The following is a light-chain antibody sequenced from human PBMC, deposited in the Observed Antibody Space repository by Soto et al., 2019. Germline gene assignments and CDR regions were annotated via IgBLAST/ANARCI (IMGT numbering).Light chain of an antibody. CDR1: QSISNW. Sequence: DIQMTQSPSTLPASVGDRVTITCRASQSISNWLAWYQQKPGKAPKLLIYDADNLESGVPSRFSGSGFGTEFTLTISSLQPDDFATYYCQPDSSYSAFGQGTKLEIK. CDR2: DAD. CDR3: QPDSSYSA. J-gene: IGKJ2*01. V-gene: IGKV1-5*01.